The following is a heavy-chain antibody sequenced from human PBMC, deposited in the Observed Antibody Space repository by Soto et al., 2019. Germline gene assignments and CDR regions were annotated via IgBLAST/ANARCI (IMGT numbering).Heavy chain of an antibody. D-gene: IGHD6-13*01. J-gene: IGHJ6*02. V-gene: IGHV1-2*02. CDR3: ASSLPTYSSSWLNYYYYYYGMDV. CDR1: GYTFTGYY. CDR2: INPNSGGT. Sequence: ASVKVSCKASGYTFTGYYMHWVRQAPGQGLEWMGWINPNSGGTNDAQKFQGRVTMTRDTSISTAYMELSRLRSDDTAVYYCASSLPTYSSSWLNYYYYYYGMDVWGQGTTVTVSS.